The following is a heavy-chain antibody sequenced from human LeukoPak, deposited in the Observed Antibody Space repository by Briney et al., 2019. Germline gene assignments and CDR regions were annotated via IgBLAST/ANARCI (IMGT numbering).Heavy chain of an antibody. J-gene: IGHJ4*02. V-gene: IGHV3-30*18. Sequence: GGSLRLSCAASGFTFSSYGMHWVRQAPGKGLEWVAVISYDGSNKYYADSVKGRFTISRDNSKNTLYLQMNSLRAEDTAVYYCANSYRSGSYCYYWGQGTLVTVSS. CDR1: GFTFSSYG. D-gene: IGHD3-10*01. CDR3: ANSYRSGSYCYY. CDR2: ISYDGSNK.